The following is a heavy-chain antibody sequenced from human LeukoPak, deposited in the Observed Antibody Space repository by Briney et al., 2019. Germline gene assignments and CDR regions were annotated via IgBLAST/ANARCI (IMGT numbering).Heavy chain of an antibody. D-gene: IGHD3-9*01. CDR1: GGSISSSSYY. CDR2: IYYSGST. V-gene: IGHV4-39*07. CDR3: ARDHPVLRYFDWSSLPDY. J-gene: IGHJ4*02. Sequence: SETLSLTCTVSGGSISSSSYYWGWIRQPPGKGLEWIGSIYYSGSTYYNPSLKSRVTISVDTSKNQFSLKLSSVTAADTAVYYCARDHPVLRYFDWSSLPDYWGQGTLVTVSS.